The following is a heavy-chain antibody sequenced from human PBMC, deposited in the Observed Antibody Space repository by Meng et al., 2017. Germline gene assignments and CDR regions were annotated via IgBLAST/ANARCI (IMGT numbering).Heavy chain of an antibody. CDR2: IYHSGST. CDR3: ARATNSGIAAAGWFDP. V-gene: IGHV4-38-2*02. CDR1: GYSISSGYY. D-gene: IGHD6-13*01. J-gene: IGHJ5*02. Sequence: GSLRLSCTVSGYSISSGYYWGWIRQPPGKGLEWIGSIYHSGSTYYNPSLKSRVTISVDTSKNQFSLKLSSVTAADTAVYYCARATNSGIAAAGWFDPWGQGTLVTVSS.